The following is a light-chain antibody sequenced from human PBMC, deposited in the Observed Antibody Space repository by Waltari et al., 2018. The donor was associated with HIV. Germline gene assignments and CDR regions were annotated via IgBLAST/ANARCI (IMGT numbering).Light chain of an antibody. CDR2: GAS. CDR1: QSVSSN. J-gene: IGKJ4*01. CDR3: QQYNNWPPGVT. V-gene: IGKV3-15*01. Sequence: EIVMTQSPATLSVSPGERATLSCRASQSVSSNLAGYQQKPGQAPRLLIYGASTRATGIPARFSGSGSGTEFTLTISSLQSEDFAVYYCQQYNNWPPGVTFGGGTKVEIK.